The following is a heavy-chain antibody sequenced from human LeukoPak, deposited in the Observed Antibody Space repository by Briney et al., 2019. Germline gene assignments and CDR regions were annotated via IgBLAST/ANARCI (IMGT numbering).Heavy chain of an antibody. CDR3: AKDGDDCIDF. V-gene: IGHV3-30*02. J-gene: IGHJ4*02. CDR1: GFTFSSYG. Sequence: GGSLRLSCAASGFTFSSYGMHWVRQAPGKGLEWVAFIRYDGGNQYYADSVKGRFTISRDNSKNTMSLQMNSLRAEDTAVYYCAKDGDDCIDFWGQGTLVTVSS. D-gene: IGHD3-22*01. CDR2: IRYDGGNQ.